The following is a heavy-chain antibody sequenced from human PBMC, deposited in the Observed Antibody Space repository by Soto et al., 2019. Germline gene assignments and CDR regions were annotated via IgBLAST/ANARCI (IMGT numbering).Heavy chain of an antibody. J-gene: IGHJ6*02. CDR3: ASDWFGSGSFAQYYGMDV. Sequence: EVQLVESGGGLVQPGGSLRLSCAASGFIFRNYWMHWVRQAPGKGLVWVSRIETDGTNPIYADSVKGRFTISRDNAKNTLFLQMHRLRDEDTAVYYCASDWFGSGSFAQYYGMDVWGQGTAVTVSS. V-gene: IGHV3-74*01. CDR2: IETDGTNP. CDR1: GFIFRNYW. D-gene: IGHD3-10*01.